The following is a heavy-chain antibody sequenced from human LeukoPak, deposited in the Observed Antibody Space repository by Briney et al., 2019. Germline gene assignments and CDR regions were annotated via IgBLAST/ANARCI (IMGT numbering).Heavy chain of an antibody. Sequence: PSETLSLTCTVSGGSISGYYYNWLRQPPGKGLVWFGYVFYSGNTNYNPSLKSRLTISVDTSKNQVSLNLNSVTAADTAVYYCARGYSLGNFVYAFDIWGQGTTVTVSS. V-gene: IGHV4-59*08. J-gene: IGHJ3*02. CDR2: VFYSGNT. D-gene: IGHD5-12*01. CDR3: ARGYSLGNFVYAFDI. CDR1: GGSISGYY.